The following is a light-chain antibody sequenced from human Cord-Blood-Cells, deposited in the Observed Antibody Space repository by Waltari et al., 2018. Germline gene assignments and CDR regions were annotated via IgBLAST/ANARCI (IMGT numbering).Light chain of an antibody. CDR1: QSISSW. J-gene: IGKJ1*01. V-gene: IGKV1-5*03. CDR3: QQYNSILGT. CDR2: KAS. Sequence: DIQMTQSPSTLSASVGDRVTITCRASQSISSWLAWYQQKPGEAPKLLIYKASSLESGVPSRFSGSGSGTEFTLTISSLQPDDFATYYCQQYNSILGTFGQGTKVEIK.